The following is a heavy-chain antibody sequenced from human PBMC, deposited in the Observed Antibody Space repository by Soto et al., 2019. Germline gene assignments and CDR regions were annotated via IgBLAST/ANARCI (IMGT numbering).Heavy chain of an antibody. D-gene: IGHD3-9*01. V-gene: IGHV1-18*01. J-gene: IGHJ6*02. CDR3: ARDHGYDILTGYRNNYYYYGMDV. CDR2: ISAYNGNT. Sequence: GASVKVSFKASGYTFTSYGISWVRQAPGQGLEWMGWISAYNGNTNYAQKLQGRVTMTTDTSTSPAYMELRSLRSDDTAVYYCARDHGYDILTGYRNNYYYYGMDVWGQGTTVTVSS. CDR1: GYTFTSYG.